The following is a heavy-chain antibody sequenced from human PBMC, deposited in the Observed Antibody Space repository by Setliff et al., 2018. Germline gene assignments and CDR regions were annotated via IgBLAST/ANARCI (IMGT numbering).Heavy chain of an antibody. CDR2: ISDDGSNE. D-gene: IGHD1-7*01. CDR3: ARGQFRNSGGLYS. J-gene: IGHJ5*02. CDR1: GFTVSSFS. V-gene: IGHV3-30*03. Sequence: GGSLRLSCAASGFTVSSFSMHWVRQAPVKGLDWVATISDDGSNEFYADSVKGRFTVFRDNSKNTLYLQMSSLRADDTAMYYCARGQFRNSGGLYSWGQGTLVTVSS.